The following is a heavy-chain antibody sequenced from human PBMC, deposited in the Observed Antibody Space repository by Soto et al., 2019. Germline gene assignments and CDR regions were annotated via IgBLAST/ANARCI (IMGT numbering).Heavy chain of an antibody. V-gene: IGHV4-39*01. CDR2: IYYSGST. CDR3: ARPPLGVGEEPISYWYFDL. CDR1: GGSISSSSYY. Sequence: QLQLQESVPGLVKPSETLSLTCTVSGGSISSSSYYWGWIRQPPGKGLEWIGSIYYSGSTYYNPSLKSRVTISVDTSKNQVSLKLSSVTGADTAVYYCARPPLGVGEEPISYWYFDLWGRGTLVTVSS. J-gene: IGHJ2*01. D-gene: IGHD4-17*01.